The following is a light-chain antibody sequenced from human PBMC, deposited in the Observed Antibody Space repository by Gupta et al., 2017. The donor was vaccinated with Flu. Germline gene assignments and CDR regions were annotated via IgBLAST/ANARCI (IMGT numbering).Light chain of an antibody. CDR3: FSTDSSGNHRV. CDR1: ALPKKY. CDR2: EDT. J-gene: IGLJ2*01. Sequence: SSALPQPPSLSVSPGQTARITCSGDALPKKYTYWYQQKSGQAPFLVIYEDTKRPSGIPARFSGSSSGTMASLTISEAQVEDEADFYCFSTDSSGNHRVFGGGTKLTVL. V-gene: IGLV3-10*01.